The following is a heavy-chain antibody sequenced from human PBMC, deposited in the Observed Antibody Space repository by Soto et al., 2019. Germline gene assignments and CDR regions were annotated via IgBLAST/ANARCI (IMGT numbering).Heavy chain of an antibody. CDR2: IYHSGRT. D-gene: IGHD5-18*01. Sequence: SETLSLTCAVSGYSISSGYYWGWIRQPPGKGLQWIGSIYHSGRTYYNPSLKSRVTISVDMSKNQFSLKLSSVTAADTAVYYCARVFLAPGGYSYGLRYHYYGMDVWGQGTTVTVSS. CDR3: ARVFLAPGGYSYGLRYHYYGMDV. CDR1: GYSISSGYY. V-gene: IGHV4-38-2*01. J-gene: IGHJ6*02.